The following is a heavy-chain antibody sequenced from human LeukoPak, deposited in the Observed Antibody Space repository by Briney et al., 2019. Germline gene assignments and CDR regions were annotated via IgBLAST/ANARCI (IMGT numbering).Heavy chain of an antibody. J-gene: IGHJ4*02. CDR3: AKSSGDFYYFDY. CDR2: ISGSGGST. D-gene: IGHD2-21*02. V-gene: IGHV3-23*01. Sequence: GGSLRLSCEASGFTFSSYAMRWVRQAPGKGLEWVSAISGSGGSTYYADSVKGRFTISRDNSKNTLYLQMNSLRAEDTAVYYCAKSSGDFYYFDYGGQGTLVTVSS. CDR1: GFTFSSYA.